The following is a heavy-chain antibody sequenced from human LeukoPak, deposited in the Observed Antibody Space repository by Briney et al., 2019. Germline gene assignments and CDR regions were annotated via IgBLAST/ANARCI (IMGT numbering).Heavy chain of an antibody. CDR1: GGSISSGGYY. J-gene: IGHJ4*02. Sequence: SETLSLTCTVSGGSISSGGYYWSWIRQPPGKGLEWIGYIYHSGSTYYNPSLKIRVTISVDRSKNQFSLKLSSVTAADTAVYYCARVVYGGNSMAFDYWGQGTLVTVSS. V-gene: IGHV4-30-2*01. D-gene: IGHD4-23*01. CDR3: ARVVYGGNSMAFDY. CDR2: IYHSGST.